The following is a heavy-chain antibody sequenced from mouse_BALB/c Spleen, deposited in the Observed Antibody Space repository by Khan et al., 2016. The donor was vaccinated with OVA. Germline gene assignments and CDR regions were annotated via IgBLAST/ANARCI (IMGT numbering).Heavy chain of an antibody. D-gene: IGHD1-2*01. V-gene: IGHV5-9-1*01. CDR1: GFTFSSYA. CDR3: ARTAWGYFDY. CDR2: ISSGGSYT. J-gene: IGHJ2*01. Sequence: EVMLVESGGGLVKPGGSLKLSCAASGFTFSSYAMSWVRQTPEKRLEWVATISSGGSYTYYPDSVTGRFTISRDNARNTLYVPRSSLRSEDTAIYYCARTAWGYFDYWGQGTTLTVSS.